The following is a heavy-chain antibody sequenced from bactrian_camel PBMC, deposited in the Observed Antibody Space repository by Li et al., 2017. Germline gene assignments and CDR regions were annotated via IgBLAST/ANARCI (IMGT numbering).Heavy chain of an antibody. CDR3: AASRLGSTINWRHERRWGY. CDR2: IATGSGNT. CDR1: GYTYNRNC. J-gene: IGHJ4*01. D-gene: IGHD7*01. Sequence: QLVESGGGSVQAGGSLRLSCAASGYTYNRNCMAWFRQAPGKEREGVARIATGSGNTYYADSVKGRFTISRHKAKNAVYLQMDDLKPEDTAMYICAASRLGSTINWRHERRWGYWGQGTQVTVS. V-gene: IGHV3S25*01.